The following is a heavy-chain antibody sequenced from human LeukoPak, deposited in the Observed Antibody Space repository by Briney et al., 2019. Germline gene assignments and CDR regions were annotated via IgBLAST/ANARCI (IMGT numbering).Heavy chain of an antibody. CDR1: GCTFTSYG. D-gene: IGHD3-10*01. J-gene: IGHJ4*02. Sequence: ASVKVSCKASGCTFTSYGISWVRQAPGQGLEWMGRINPNSGDTDYTQKFQDWVTMTRDTSTSTAYMELSRLRSGDTAVYYCARDKYYYGSGTFYSSAVFDYWGQGTLVAVSS. CDR2: INPNSGDT. V-gene: IGHV1-2*04. CDR3: ARDKYYYGSGTFYSSAVFDY.